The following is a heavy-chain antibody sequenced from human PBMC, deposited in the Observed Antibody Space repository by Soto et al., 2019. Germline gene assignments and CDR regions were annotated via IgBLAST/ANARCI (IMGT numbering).Heavy chain of an antibody. J-gene: IGHJ5*02. D-gene: IGHD2-8*01. Sequence: SETLSLTCTVSGGSISSYYWSWIRQPPGKGLEWIGYIYYSGSTNYSPSLKSRVTISVDTSKNQFSLKLSSVTAADTAVYYCARVPSVFQNWFDPWGQGTLVTVSS. CDR1: GGSISSYY. CDR3: ARVPSVFQNWFDP. CDR2: IYYSGST. V-gene: IGHV4-59*01.